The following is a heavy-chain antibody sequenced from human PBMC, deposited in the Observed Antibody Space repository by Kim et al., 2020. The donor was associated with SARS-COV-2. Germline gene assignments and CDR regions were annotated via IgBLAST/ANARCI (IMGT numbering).Heavy chain of an antibody. CDR2: ISYDGSNK. J-gene: IGHJ4*02. V-gene: IGHV3-30-3*01. D-gene: IGHD1-26*01. Sequence: GGSLRLSCAASGFTFSSYAMHWVRQAPGKGLEWVAVISYDGSNKYYADSVKGRFTISRDNSKNTLYLQMNSLRAEDTAVYYCAREGPRSSPLDYWGQGTL. CDR3: AREGPRSSPLDY. CDR1: GFTFSSYA.